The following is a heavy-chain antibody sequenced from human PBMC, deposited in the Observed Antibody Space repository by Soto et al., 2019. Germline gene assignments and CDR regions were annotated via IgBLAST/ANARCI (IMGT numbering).Heavy chain of an antibody. CDR1: GGTFSSYA. J-gene: IGHJ2*01. CDR3: ASRPYYYDSSGYYFNWYFDL. CDR2: IIPIFGTA. Sequence: GCPVKVSCKASGGTFSSYAISWVRQAPGQGLEWMGGIIPIFGTANYAQKFQGRVTITADKSTSTAYMELSSLRSEDTAVYYCASRPYYYDSSGYYFNWYFDLWGRGTLVTVSS. D-gene: IGHD3-22*01. V-gene: IGHV1-69*06.